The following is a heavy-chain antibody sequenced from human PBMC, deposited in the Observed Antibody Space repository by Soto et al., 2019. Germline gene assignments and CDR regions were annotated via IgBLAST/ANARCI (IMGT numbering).Heavy chain of an antibody. CDR1: GGSISSYY. Sequence: SETLSLTCTVSGGSISSYYWIWIRQPAGKGLEWIGRIYTSGSTNYNPSLKSRVTMSVDTSKNQFSLKLSSVTAADTAVYYCARDLPLTYCGGDCYSPSYYYYGMDVWGQGTTVTVSS. CDR3: ARDLPLTYCGGDCYSPSYYYYGMDV. J-gene: IGHJ6*02. CDR2: IYTSGST. V-gene: IGHV4-4*07. D-gene: IGHD2-21*02.